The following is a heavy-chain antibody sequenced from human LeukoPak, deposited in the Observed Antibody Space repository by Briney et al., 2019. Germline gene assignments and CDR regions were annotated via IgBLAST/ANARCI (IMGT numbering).Heavy chain of an antibody. CDR2: IRNDGGDT. D-gene: IGHD5-12*01. CDR3: AKDLDGHGAYEY. Sequence: GGSLRLSCAASGLTFSTYGMHWVRQAPGKGLEWVTYIRNDGGDTFDADSVKGRFTISRDNSKNTLYLQMNSLSAEDTALYYCAKDLDGHGAYEYWGQGTLVTVSS. J-gene: IGHJ4*02. V-gene: IGHV3-30*02. CDR1: GLTFSTYG.